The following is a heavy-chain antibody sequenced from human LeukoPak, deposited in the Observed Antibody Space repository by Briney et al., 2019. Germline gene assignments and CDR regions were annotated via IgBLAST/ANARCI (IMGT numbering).Heavy chain of an antibody. CDR2: ISGSAGST. CDR3: ASSGYSGYDRFRTDYYFDY. Sequence: GGSLRLSCAASGFTFSNYGWSWVRQAPGKGLEWVSAISGSAGSTYYSDSVKGRFTISRDNSKNTLYLQMDSLRAEDTAVYYCASSGYSGYDRFRTDYYFDYWGRGTLVTVSS. D-gene: IGHD5-12*01. CDR1: GFTFSNYG. J-gene: IGHJ4*02. V-gene: IGHV3-23*01.